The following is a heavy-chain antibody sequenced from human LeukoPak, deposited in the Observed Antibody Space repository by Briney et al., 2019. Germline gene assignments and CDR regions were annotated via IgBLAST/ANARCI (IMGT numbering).Heavy chain of an antibody. CDR3: TRPRWGYYDSSGYHDAFDI. V-gene: IGHV3-73*01. Sequence: GGSLRLSCAASGFTFSGSAMHGVRQASGKGLEWVGRIRSKANSYATAYAASVKGRLTISRDDSKNTAYLQMNSLKTEDTAVYYCTRPRWGYYDSSGYHDAFDIWGQGTMVTVSS. D-gene: IGHD3-22*01. CDR1: GFTFSGSA. CDR2: IRSKANSYAT. J-gene: IGHJ3*02.